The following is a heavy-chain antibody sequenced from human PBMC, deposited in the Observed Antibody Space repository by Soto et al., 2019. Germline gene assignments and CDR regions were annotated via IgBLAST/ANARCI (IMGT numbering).Heavy chain of an antibody. V-gene: IGHV4-59*02. CDR2: FYYSGST. CDR3: AGGYYDSRGQSNTFDI. CDR1: GASVSSSE. J-gene: IGHJ3*02. Sequence: XTLSLACTVSGASVSSSEWGWIRQSPGKGLEWIGFFYYSGSTNYNPSLKSRVTISVYTSKNQFSLKLTSVNAADTAVYYCAGGYYDSRGQSNTFDIWGQGTMGTVSS. D-gene: IGHD3-22*01.